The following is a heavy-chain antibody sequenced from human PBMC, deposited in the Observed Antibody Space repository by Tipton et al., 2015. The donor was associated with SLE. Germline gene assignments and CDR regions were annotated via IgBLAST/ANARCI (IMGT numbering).Heavy chain of an antibody. Sequence: TLSLTCAVYGGSFSGYHWTWIPQPPGQGVECIGEIADTGSPNYNPSLKSRLITSVDASKNQFSLKLSSVTAADAAIYYCAGAVGTAAGLRDYWGQGTLVTVSS. J-gene: IGHJ4*02. V-gene: IGHV4-34*01. CDR1: GGSFSGYH. D-gene: IGHD6-13*01. CDR3: AGAVGTAAGLRDY. CDR2: IADTGSP.